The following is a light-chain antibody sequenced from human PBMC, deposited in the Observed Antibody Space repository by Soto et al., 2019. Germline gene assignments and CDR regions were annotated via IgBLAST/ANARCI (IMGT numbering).Light chain of an antibody. V-gene: IGKV1-39*01. CDR2: AAS. CDR1: QSIASY. Sequence: DIQMTQSPSSLSASVGDRVTISCRASQSIASYLSWYQQIPGKAPKLLIYAASSLQGGVPSRFSGSGSGTEFTLTISRLQPEDFVTYYCQQSSSTPWTFGQGTKVEVK. J-gene: IGKJ1*01. CDR3: QQSSSTPWT.